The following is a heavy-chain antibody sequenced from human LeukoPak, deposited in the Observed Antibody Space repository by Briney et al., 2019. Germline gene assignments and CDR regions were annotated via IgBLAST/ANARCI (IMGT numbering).Heavy chain of an antibody. V-gene: IGHV1-8*03. J-gene: IGHJ4*02. D-gene: IGHD6-13*01. CDR1: GYTFTSYD. CDR3: ATSYSSSWYLDY. CDR2: MNPNSGNT. Sequence: ASVKVSCNASGYTFTSYDINWVRQATGQGLEWMGWMNPNSGNTGYAQKFQGRVTITRNTSISTAYMELSSLRSEDTAVYYCATSYSSSWYLDYWGQGTLVTVSS.